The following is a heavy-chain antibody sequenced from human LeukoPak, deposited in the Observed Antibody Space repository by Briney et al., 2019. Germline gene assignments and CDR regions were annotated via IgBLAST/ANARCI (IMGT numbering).Heavy chain of an antibody. V-gene: IGHV1-69*13. CDR1: GGTFSSYA. CDR2: IIPIFGTA. D-gene: IGHD1-26*01. Sequence: ASVKVSCKASGGTFSSYAISWVRQAPGQGLEWMGGIIPIFGTANYAQKFQGRVTITADESTSTAYMELSSLRSEDTAVYYCASNWELLSRFDYWGQGTLVTVSS. J-gene: IGHJ4*02. CDR3: ASNWELLSRFDY.